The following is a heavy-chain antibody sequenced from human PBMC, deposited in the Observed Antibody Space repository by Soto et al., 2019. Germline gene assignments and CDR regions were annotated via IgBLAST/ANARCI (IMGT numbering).Heavy chain of an antibody. CDR3: ASLSTYYYDSSGYRNAFDI. J-gene: IGHJ3*02. CDR1: GFTFSSYG. CDR2: IWYDVSNT. D-gene: IGHD3-22*01. V-gene: IGHV3-33*01. Sequence: QVQLGESGGGVVQPGRSLRLSCAASGFTFSSYGMHWVRQAPGKGLDWVAVIWYDVSNTYYADSVKVRFTISRDNSKNTLYLQMNSLRAEDTAVYYCASLSTYYYDSSGYRNAFDIWGQVTMLTVSS.